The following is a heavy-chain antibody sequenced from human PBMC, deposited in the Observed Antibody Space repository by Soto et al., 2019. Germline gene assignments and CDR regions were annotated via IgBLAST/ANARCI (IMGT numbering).Heavy chain of an antibody. CDR2: IHSTRSP. CDR3: ARSPAYGDYANLDT. J-gene: IGHJ5*02. D-gene: IGHD4-17*01. V-gene: IGHV4-4*07. Sequence: QVQLQESGPGLVKPSETLSLTCTVSGDSVSKYYWNWIRQPAGKGLEWIGRIHSTRSPNYNPSLKSRVITSADTSKDQFSLKLNLTSVTAADTSVYYCARSPAYGDYANLDTWGQGTLVTVSS. CDR1: GDSVSKYY.